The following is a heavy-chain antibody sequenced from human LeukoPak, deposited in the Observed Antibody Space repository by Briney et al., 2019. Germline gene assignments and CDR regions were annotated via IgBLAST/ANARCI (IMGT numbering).Heavy chain of an antibody. V-gene: IGHV4-59*01. CDR1: GGSISSYY. J-gene: IGHJ6*03. CDR3: ARVSPYTGYDRYYYYIDV. CDR2: IYNSGST. Sequence: SETLSLTCTVSGGSISSYYWSWIRQPPGKGLEWIGYIYNSGSTNYNPSLKSRVTISVDASKKQFSLKLSSVTGADTAVYYCARVSPYTGYDRYYYYIDVWGKGTTVTVSS. D-gene: IGHD5-12*01.